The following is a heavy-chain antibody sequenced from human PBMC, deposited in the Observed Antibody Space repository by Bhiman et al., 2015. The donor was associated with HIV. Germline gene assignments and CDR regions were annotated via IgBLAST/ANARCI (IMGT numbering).Heavy chain of an antibody. CDR2: IDSDGSST. CDR3: ARPGALLAFDI. CDR1: GFTFSSYW. V-gene: IGHV3-74*01. J-gene: IGHJ3*02. D-gene: IGHD7-27*01. Sequence: EVQLVESVGGLVQLGGSLRLSCAASGFTFSSYWMHWVRQAPGKGLVWVSRIDSDGSSTTYADSVKGRFTISRDNAKNTLYLQMNSLRAEDTAVYYCARPGALLAFDIWGQGTMVTVSS.